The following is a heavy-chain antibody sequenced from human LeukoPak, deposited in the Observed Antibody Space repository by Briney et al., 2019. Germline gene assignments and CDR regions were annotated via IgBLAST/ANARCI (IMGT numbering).Heavy chain of an antibody. CDR2: INPNSGGT. CDR1: GYIFTGYY. Sequence: ASVKVSCKASGYIFTGYYMHWVRQAPGQGLEWMGWINPNSGGTNYAQKFQGRVTMTRDTSISTAYMELSRLRSDDTAVYYCARSQAKTAAGYRYDAFDIWGQGTMVTVSS. V-gene: IGHV1-2*02. D-gene: IGHD6-13*01. J-gene: IGHJ3*02. CDR3: ARSQAKTAAGYRYDAFDI.